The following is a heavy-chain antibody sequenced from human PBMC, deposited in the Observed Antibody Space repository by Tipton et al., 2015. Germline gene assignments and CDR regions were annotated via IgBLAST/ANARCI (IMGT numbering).Heavy chain of an antibody. J-gene: IGHJ4*02. CDR1: GFSFRSYG. CDR2: IWYDGSNK. V-gene: IGHV3-33*06. D-gene: IGHD6-13*01. Sequence: SLRLSCTASGFSFRSYGMHWVRQAPDKGLEWVAVIWYDGSNKYYADSVKGRFTISRDNSKNTLYLQMNRLRADDTAIYYCAKIGSLYGDYFDYWGQGTLVIVSS. CDR3: AKIGSLYGDYFDY.